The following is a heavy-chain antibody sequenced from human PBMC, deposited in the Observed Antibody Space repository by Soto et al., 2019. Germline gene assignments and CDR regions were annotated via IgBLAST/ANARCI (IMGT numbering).Heavy chain of an antibody. CDR1: GFTFSSYG. Sequence: VQLVESGGGVVQPGRSLRLSCAASGFTFSSYGMHWVRQAPGKGLEWVAVISYDGSNKYYADSVKGRFTISRDNSKNTLYLQMNSLRAEDTAVYYCAKDAPLGDHGMDVWGQGTTVTVSS. V-gene: IGHV3-30*18. J-gene: IGHJ6*02. CDR2: ISYDGSNK. CDR3: AKDAPLGDHGMDV. D-gene: IGHD3-16*01.